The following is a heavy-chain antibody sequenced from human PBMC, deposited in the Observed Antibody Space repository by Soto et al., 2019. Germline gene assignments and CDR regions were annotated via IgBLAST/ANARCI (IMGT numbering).Heavy chain of an antibody. V-gene: IGHV4-59*01. D-gene: IGHD4-17*01. CDR1: GGSISSYY. J-gene: IGHJ4*02. CDR2: IYYSGST. CDR3: ARYDYGDYLH. Sequence: PSETLSLTCTVSGGSISSYYWSWIRQPPGKGLEWIGYIYYSGSTNYNPSLKSRVTISVDTSKNQFSLKLSSVTAADTAVYYCARYDYGDYLHWGQGTLVTVSS.